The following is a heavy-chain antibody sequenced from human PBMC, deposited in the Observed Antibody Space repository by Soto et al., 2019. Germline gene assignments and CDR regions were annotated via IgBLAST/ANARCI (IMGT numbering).Heavy chain of an antibody. J-gene: IGHJ6*02. Sequence: LQTLSLTCAISGDSVSSNSAAWNWIRQSPSRGLEWLGRTYYRSKWYNDYAVSVKSRITINPDTSKNQFSLQLNSVTPEDTAVYYCARVVVAATPGYYYYGMDVWGQGTTVTVSS. V-gene: IGHV6-1*01. D-gene: IGHD2-15*01. CDR2: TYYRSKWYN. CDR1: GDSVSSNSAA. CDR3: ARVVVAATPGYYYYGMDV.